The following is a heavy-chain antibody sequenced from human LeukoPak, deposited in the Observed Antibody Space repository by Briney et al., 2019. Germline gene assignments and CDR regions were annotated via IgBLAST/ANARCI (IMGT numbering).Heavy chain of an antibody. CDR1: GGSISSGDYY. V-gene: IGHV4-30-4*01. CDR2: IYYSGST. J-gene: IGHJ2*01. Sequence: SQTLSLTCTVSGGSISSGDYYWSWIRQPPGKGLEWIGYIYYSGSTYYNPSLKCRVTISVDTSKNQFSLKLSSVTAADTAVYYCARGGKAAVRFDLWGRGTLVTVSS. CDR3: ARGGKAAVRFDL. D-gene: IGHD2-15*01.